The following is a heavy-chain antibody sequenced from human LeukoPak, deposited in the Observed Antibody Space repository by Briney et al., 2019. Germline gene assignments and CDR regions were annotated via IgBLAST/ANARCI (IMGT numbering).Heavy chain of an antibody. CDR3: ARVGSSFAEYFQH. D-gene: IGHD6-6*01. CDR2: IYHSGST. J-gene: IGHJ1*01. Sequence: PSETLSLTCTVSGYSISSGYYWGWIRQPPGKGLEWIGSIYHSGSTYYNPSLKSRVTISVDTSKNQFSLKLGSVTAADTAVYYCARVGSSFAEYFQHWGQGTLVTVSS. V-gene: IGHV4-38-2*02. CDR1: GYSISSGYY.